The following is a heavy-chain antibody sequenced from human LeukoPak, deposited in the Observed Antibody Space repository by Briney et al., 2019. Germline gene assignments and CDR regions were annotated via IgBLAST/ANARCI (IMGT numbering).Heavy chain of an antibody. CDR1: GGSISSYY. Sequence: PSETLSLTCTVSGGSISSYYWSWIRQPAGKGLEWIGRIYTSGSTNYNPSLKSRVTISVDTSKNQFSLKLSSVTAADTAVYYCARQLAAAGIYYYYYMDVWGKGTTVTISS. J-gene: IGHJ6*03. D-gene: IGHD6-13*01. CDR2: IYTSGST. CDR3: ARQLAAAGIYYYYYMDV. V-gene: IGHV4-4*07.